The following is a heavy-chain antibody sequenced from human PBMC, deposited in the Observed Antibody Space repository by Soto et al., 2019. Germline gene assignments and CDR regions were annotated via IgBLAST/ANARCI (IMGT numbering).Heavy chain of an antibody. Sequence: GESLKISCKGSGYSFTSYWIGWVRQMPGKGLEWMGIIYPGDSDTRYSPSFQGQVTISADKSISTAYLQWSSLKASDTAMYYCAILRYCSGGSCYGMYVCGQGTTVTVSS. CDR2: IYPGDSDT. CDR3: AILRYCSGGSCYGMYV. V-gene: IGHV5-51*01. CDR1: GYSFTSYW. D-gene: IGHD2-15*01. J-gene: IGHJ6*02.